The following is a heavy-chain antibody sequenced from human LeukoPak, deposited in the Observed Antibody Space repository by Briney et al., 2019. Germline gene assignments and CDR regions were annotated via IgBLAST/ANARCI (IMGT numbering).Heavy chain of an antibody. V-gene: IGHV6-1*01. CDR2: TYYVSKWFS. CDR3: AREGWFGEPPSHWFDP. Sequence: SQTLSLTCAISGDSVSSKSATWNWIRQSPSRGLGWLGRTYYVSKWFSDYAVSARSRITITPDTSKNQFSLQLNSVTPEDTAVYYCAREGWFGEPPSHWFDPWGQGNLVTVSS. J-gene: IGHJ5*02. CDR1: GDSVSSKSAT. D-gene: IGHD3-10*01.